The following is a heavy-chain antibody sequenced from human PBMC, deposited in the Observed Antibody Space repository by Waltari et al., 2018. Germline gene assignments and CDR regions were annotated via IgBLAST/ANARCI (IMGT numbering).Heavy chain of an antibody. D-gene: IGHD3-3*01. Sequence: QLGQSGADVWKPGASVKVSCQASGYTFTGYYMHWVRQATGQGLEWMGRISGGSGNTNYAQKGKGRVTMTTDTSTSTAYMELRSLRSEDTAVYYCAKEWRVRKDIDVWGQGTTVTVSS. CDR1: GYTFTGYY. V-gene: IGHV1-18*04. CDR3: AKEWRVRKDIDV. CDR2: ISGGSGNT. J-gene: IGHJ6*02.